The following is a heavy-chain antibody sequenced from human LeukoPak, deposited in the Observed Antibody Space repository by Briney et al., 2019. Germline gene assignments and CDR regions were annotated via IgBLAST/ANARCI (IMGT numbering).Heavy chain of an antibody. V-gene: IGHV3-30-3*01. CDR3: ARVPSHSHSSSWYDY. D-gene: IGHD6-13*01. Sequence: GGSLRLSCAASGFTVSSNYMSWVRQAPGKGLEWVAVISYDGSNKYYADSVKGRFTISRDNSKNTLYLQMNSLRAEDTAVYYCARVPSHSHSSSWYDYWGQGTLVTVSS. CDR1: GFTVSSNY. CDR2: ISYDGSNK. J-gene: IGHJ4*02.